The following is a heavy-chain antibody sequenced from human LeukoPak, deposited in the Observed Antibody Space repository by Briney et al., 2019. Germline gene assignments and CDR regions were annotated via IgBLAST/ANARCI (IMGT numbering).Heavy chain of an antibody. D-gene: IGHD4/OR15-4a*01. CDR3: ARAGANFKTSPFDY. CDR2: ISGSSSYI. Sequence: GGSLRLPCAASGFTFSSYSMNWVRQAPGKGLEWVSSISGSSSYIYYADSVKGRFTISRDNAKNSLYLQMNSLRAEDTAVYYCARAGANFKTSPFDYWGQGTLVTVSS. J-gene: IGHJ4*02. CDR1: GFTFSSYS. V-gene: IGHV3-21*01.